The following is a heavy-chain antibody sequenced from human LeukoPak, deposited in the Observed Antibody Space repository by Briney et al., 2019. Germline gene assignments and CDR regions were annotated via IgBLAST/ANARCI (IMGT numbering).Heavy chain of an antibody. CDR2: ISAYNGNT. CDR3: ARDADGSGSYGYYYYYGMDV. J-gene: IGHJ6*02. V-gene: IGHV1-18*01. CDR1: GYTFTSYG. Sequence: ASVKVSCKASGYTFTSYGISWVRQAPGQGLEWMGWISAYNGNTNYAQKLQGRVTMTTDTSTSTAYMELRSLRSDDTAVYYCARDADGSGSYGYYYYYGMDVWGQGTTVTVSS. D-gene: IGHD3-10*01.